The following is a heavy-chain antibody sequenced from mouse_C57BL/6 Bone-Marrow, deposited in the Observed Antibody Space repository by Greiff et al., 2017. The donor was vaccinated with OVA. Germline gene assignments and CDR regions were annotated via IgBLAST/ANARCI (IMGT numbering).Heavy chain of an antibody. CDR1: GSTFTDYE. V-gene: IGHV1-15*01. CDR3: VRYCYAMDY. Sequence: QVQLQQSGAELVRPGASVTLSCKASGSTFTDYEMHWVKQTPVHGLEWIGAIDPETGGTAYNQKFKGKAILTADQSSSTSYMEIRSLTSEDSAVYYCVRYCYAMDYWGQGTSVTVSS. CDR2: IDPETGGT. J-gene: IGHJ4*01. D-gene: IGHD1-1*01.